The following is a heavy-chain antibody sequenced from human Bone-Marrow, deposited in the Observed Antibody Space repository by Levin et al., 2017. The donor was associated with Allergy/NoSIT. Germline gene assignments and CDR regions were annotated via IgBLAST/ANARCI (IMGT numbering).Heavy chain of an antibody. J-gene: IGHJ4*02. D-gene: IGHD3-9*01. CDR2: INHSGGT. CDR1: GGSFSDFY. CDR3: ARGALAGYYSAGTFDY. V-gene: IGHV4-34*01. Sequence: KSSETLSLTCAVYGGSFSDFYWSWIRQPPGKGLEWIGEINHSGGTNYKSSLKSRVMISLDTSKKEISLKLSSVTAADSSVYYCARGALAGYYSAGTFDYWGQGTLVTVSS.